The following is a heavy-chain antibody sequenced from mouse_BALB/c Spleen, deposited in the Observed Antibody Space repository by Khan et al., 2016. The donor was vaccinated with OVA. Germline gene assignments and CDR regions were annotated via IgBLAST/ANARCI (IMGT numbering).Heavy chain of an antibody. CDR2: INPHIGET. J-gene: IGHJ2*01. CDR3: ARTYGSDFDN. D-gene: IGHD1-1*01. CDR1: GYSFTGYF. Sequence: IQLVQSGPELVKPGASVKISCKASGYSFTGYFMNWVKQSHGKSLEWIGRINPHIGETFYNQKFKGKATLTVDESSSTVHVELRSLASEDAAVYYCARTYGSDFDNWGQGTTLTVSS. V-gene: IGHV1-20*02.